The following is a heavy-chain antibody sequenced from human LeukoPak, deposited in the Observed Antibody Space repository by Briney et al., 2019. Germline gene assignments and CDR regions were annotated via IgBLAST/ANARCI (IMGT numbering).Heavy chain of an antibody. J-gene: IGHJ6*02. D-gene: IGHD6-13*01. Sequence: SETLSLTCAVYGGSFSGYYWSWIRQPPGKGLEWIGEINHSGSTNYNPSLKSRVTISVDTSKNQFSLKLSSVTAADTAVYYCARGSSWPYCYGMDVWGQGTTVTVSS. CDR3: ARGSSWPYCYGMDV. CDR2: INHSGST. CDR1: GGSFSGYY. V-gene: IGHV4-34*01.